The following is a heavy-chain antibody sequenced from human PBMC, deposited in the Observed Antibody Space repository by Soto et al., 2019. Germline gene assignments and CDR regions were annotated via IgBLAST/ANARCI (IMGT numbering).Heavy chain of an antibody. Sequence: ASVKVSCKASGYTFTSYAMHWVRQTPGQRLEWMGWINAGNGNTKYSQKFQGRVTITRDTSASTAYMELSSLRSEDTAVYYCARGYSGPFNWFDPWGQGTLVTVSS. D-gene: IGHD1-26*01. CDR2: INAGNGNT. CDR1: GYTFTSYA. J-gene: IGHJ5*02. CDR3: ARGYSGPFNWFDP. V-gene: IGHV1-3*01.